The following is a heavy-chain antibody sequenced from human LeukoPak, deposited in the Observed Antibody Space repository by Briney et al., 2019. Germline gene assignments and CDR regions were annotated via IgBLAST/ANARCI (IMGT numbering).Heavy chain of an antibody. Sequence: SVKVSCKASGGTFSSYAISWVRQAPGQGLEWMGGIIPIFGTANYAQKFQGRVTITADESTSTAYMELSSLRSEDTAVYYCARGGYDYVWGSYRPPRDWGQGTLVTVSS. CDR3: ARGGYDYVWGSYRPPRD. CDR1: GGTFSSYA. D-gene: IGHD3-16*02. J-gene: IGHJ4*02. CDR2: IIPIFGTA. V-gene: IGHV1-69*13.